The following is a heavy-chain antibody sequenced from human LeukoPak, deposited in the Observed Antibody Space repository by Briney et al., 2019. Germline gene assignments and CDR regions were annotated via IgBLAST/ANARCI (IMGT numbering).Heavy chain of an antibody. J-gene: IGHJ4*02. CDR2: IYYSGST. D-gene: IGHD5-12*01. V-gene: IGHV4-59*08. CDR1: GGPISSYY. Sequence: NPSETLSLTCTVSGGPISSYYWSWIRQPPGKGLEWIGYIYYSGSTNYNPSLKSRVTISVDTSKNQFSLKLSSVTAADTAVYYCARSYSGYDLGFDYWGQGTLVTVSS. CDR3: ARSYSGYDLGFDY.